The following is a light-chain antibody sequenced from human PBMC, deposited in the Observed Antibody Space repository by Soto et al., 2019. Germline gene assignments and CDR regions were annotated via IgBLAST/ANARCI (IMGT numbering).Light chain of an antibody. Sequence: DIVMTQSPDSLAVSLGERATINCKSSQSVLYSSNNKNYLAWYQQKPGQPPKLLIYWASTRASGVPDRFSGSWSGTDFTLTISSLQAEDVAVYYCQQYYSNALTFGGGTKVEIK. CDR2: WAS. CDR3: QQYYSNALT. CDR1: QSVLYSSNNKNY. J-gene: IGKJ4*01. V-gene: IGKV4-1*01.